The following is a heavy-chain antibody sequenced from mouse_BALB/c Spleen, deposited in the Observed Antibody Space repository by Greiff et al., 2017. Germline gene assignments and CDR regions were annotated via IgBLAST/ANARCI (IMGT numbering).Heavy chain of an antibody. Sequence: VESGGGLVKPGGSLKLSCAASGFAFSSYDMSWVRQTPEKRLEWVAYISSGGGSTYYPDTVKGRFTISRDNAKNTLYLQMSSLKSEDTAMYYCARQLGLSFAYWGQGTLVTVSA. D-gene: IGHD3-1*01. CDR1: GFAFSSYD. V-gene: IGHV5-12-1*01. J-gene: IGHJ3*01. CDR3: ARQLGLSFAY. CDR2: ISSGGGST.